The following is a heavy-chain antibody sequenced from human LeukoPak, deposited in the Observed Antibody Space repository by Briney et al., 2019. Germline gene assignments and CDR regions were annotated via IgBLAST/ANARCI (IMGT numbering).Heavy chain of an antibody. D-gene: IGHD4-17*01. J-gene: IGHJ4*02. CDR1: GFTFSSYA. CDR3: ARAPTVTAESAFGY. CDR2: INSNGGST. Sequence: GGSLRLSCAASGFTFSSYAMHWVRQTPGKGLEYVSGINSNGGSTQYASSVKGRFTISRDNSKDTLYLQMGSLRSEDMAVYYCARAPTVTAESAFGYWGQGTLVTVSS. V-gene: IGHV3-64*01.